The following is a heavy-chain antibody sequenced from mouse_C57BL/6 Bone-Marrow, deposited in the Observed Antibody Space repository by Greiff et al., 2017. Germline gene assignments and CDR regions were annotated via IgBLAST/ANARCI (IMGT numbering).Heavy chain of an antibody. D-gene: IGHD4-1*01. CDR1: GYTFTTYP. CDR2: FHPYNDDT. J-gene: IGHJ2*01. V-gene: IGHV1-47*01. Sequence: QVQLQQPGAELVKPGASVKMSCKASGYTFTTYPIEWMKQNPGKSLEWIGNFHPYNDDTKYNEKFKGKATLTVAKSSSTVYLELGRLTSDGSAVYSGAGGNWALDYWGQGTTLTVSS. CDR3: AGGNWALDY.